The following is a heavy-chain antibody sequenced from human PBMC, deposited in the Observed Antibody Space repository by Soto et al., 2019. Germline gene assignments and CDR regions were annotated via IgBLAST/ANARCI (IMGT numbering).Heavy chain of an antibody. CDR2: INPSGGST. Sequence: ASVKVSCKASGYTFTSYYIHWVRQAPGQGLEWMGIINPSGGSTSYAQKFQGRVTMTRDTSTSTVYMELSSVRSEETAVYYCARDNLRDYYESSGSQPLEHWGKGTVV. V-gene: IGHV1-46*01. J-gene: IGHJ1*01. CDR1: GYTFTSYY. CDR3: ARDNLRDYYESSGSQPLEH. D-gene: IGHD3-22*01.